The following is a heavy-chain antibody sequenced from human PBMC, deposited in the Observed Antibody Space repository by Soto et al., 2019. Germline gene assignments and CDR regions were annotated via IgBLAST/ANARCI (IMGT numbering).Heavy chain of an antibody. CDR2: IIPIFGTA. CDR1: GGTFSSYA. J-gene: IGHJ6*02. V-gene: IGHV1-69*13. Sequence: SVKVSCKASGGTFSSYAISWVRQAPGQGLEWMGGIIPIFGTANYAQKFQGRVTITADESTSTAYMELSSLRSEDTAVYYCARTNYYGSGSYYEVWDYYYGMDVWGQGTTVTVSS. D-gene: IGHD3-10*01. CDR3: ARTNYYGSGSYYEVWDYYYGMDV.